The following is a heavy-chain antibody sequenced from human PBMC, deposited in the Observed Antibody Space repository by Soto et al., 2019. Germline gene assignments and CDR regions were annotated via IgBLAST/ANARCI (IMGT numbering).Heavy chain of an antibody. V-gene: IGHV4-39*01. CDR2: IYYSGST. CDR1: GGSISSSSYY. J-gene: IGHJ4*02. Sequence: SETLSLTCTVSGGSISSSSYYWGWIRQPPGKGLEWIGSIYYSGSTYYNPSLKSRVTISVDTSKNQFSLKLSSVTAADTAVYYCASPTIAARRNQFYYWGQGTLVTVSS. D-gene: IGHD6-6*01. CDR3: ASPTIAARRNQFYY.